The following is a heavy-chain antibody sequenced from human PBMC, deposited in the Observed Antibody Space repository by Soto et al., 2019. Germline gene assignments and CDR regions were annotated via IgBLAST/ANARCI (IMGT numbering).Heavy chain of an antibody. J-gene: IGHJ4*02. D-gene: IGHD4-17*01. V-gene: IGHV3-48*01. CDR3: AKRYGDYSLSRHFDY. CDR1: GFTFSSYS. CDR2: ISSSSSTI. Sequence: GGSLRLSCAASGFTFSSYSMNWVRQAPGKGLEWVSYISSSSSTIYYADSVKGRFTISRDNAKNSLYLQMNSLRAEDTAVYYCAKRYGDYSLSRHFDYWGQGTLVTVSS.